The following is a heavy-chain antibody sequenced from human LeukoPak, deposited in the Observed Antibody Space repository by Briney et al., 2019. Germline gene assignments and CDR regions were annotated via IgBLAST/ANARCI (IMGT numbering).Heavy chain of an antibody. CDR1: GYTFTSYA. CDR3: ARDLRIAAAGHTEDY. J-gene: IGHJ4*02. D-gene: IGHD6-13*01. Sequence: GASVKVSCKASGYTFTSYAMHWVRQAPGQRLEWMGWISAYNGNTNYAQKLQGRVTMTTDTSTSTAYMELRSLRSDDTAVYYCARDLRIAAAGHTEDYWGQGTLVTVSS. CDR2: ISAYNGNT. V-gene: IGHV1-18*01.